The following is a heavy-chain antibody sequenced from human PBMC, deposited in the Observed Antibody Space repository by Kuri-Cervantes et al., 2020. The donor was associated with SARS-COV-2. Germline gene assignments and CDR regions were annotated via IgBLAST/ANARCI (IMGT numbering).Heavy chain of an antibody. J-gene: IGHJ4*02. CDR1: GFTFSSYSMN. Sequence: ESLKISCAASGFTFSSYSMNWVRQPPGKGLEWTGSIYYSGSTYYNPSLKSRVTISVDTSKNQFSLKLSSVTAADTAVYYCATNPYSSSWYPPPPDYWGQGTLVTVSS. D-gene: IGHD6-13*01. CDR3: ATNPYSSSWYPPPPDY. CDR2: IYYSGST. V-gene: IGHV4-59*05.